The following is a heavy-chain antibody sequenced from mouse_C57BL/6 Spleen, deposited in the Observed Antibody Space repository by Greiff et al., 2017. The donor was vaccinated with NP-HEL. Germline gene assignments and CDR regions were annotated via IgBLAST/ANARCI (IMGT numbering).Heavy chain of an antibody. Sequence: EVQRVESGGGLVQPKGSLKLSCAASGFSFNTYAMNWVRQAPGKGLEWVARIRSKSNNYATYYADSVKDRFTISRDDSESMLYLQMNNLKTEDTAMYYCVRHRDYGSSWYFDVWGTGTTVTVSS. J-gene: IGHJ1*03. CDR1: GFSFNTYA. D-gene: IGHD1-1*01. V-gene: IGHV10-1*01. CDR2: IRSKSNNYAT. CDR3: VRHRDYGSSWYFDV.